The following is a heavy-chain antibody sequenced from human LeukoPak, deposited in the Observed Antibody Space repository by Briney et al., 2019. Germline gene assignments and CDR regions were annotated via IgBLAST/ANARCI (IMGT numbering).Heavy chain of an antibody. CDR3: ARDGRLVGFDY. D-gene: IGHD2-8*02. Sequence: GGSLRLSCAASGFTFSSYTMNWVRQAPGMGLEWVANIKQDGSEKYYVDSVKGRFTISRDNAKNSLYLQMNSLRAEDTAVYYCARDGRLVGFDYWGQGTLVTVSS. CDR1: GFTFSSYT. J-gene: IGHJ4*02. CDR2: IKQDGSEK. V-gene: IGHV3-7*01.